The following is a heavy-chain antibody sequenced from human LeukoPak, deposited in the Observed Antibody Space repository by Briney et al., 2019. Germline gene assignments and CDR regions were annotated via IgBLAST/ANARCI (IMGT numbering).Heavy chain of an antibody. CDR3: ARRIHSSSWYKYYYYGMDV. J-gene: IGHJ6*02. Sequence: GASVKVSCKASGYTFTSYDINWVRQATGQGLEWMGWMNPNSGNTGYAQKFQGRVTMTRNTSISTAYMGLSSLRSEDTAVYYCARRIHSSSWYKYYYYGMDVWGQGTTVTVSS. D-gene: IGHD6-13*01. CDR2: MNPNSGNT. V-gene: IGHV1-8*01. CDR1: GYTFTSYD.